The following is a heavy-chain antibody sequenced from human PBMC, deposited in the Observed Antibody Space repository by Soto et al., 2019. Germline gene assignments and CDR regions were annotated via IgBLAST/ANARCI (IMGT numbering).Heavy chain of an antibody. J-gene: IGHJ4*02. V-gene: IGHV4-59*08. Sequence: SETLSLTCTVSGGSISSYYWSWIRQPPGKGLEWIGYIYYSGSTNYNPSLKSRVTISVDTSKNQFSLKLSSVTAADTAVYYCARRDGKWLVFDYWGQGTLVTVSS. CDR1: GGSISSYY. CDR3: ARRDGKWLVFDY. CDR2: IYYSGST. D-gene: IGHD6-19*01.